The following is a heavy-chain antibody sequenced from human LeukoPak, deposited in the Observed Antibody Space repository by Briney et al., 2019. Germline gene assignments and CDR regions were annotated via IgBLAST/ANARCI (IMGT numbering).Heavy chain of an antibody. J-gene: IGHJ6*02. D-gene: IGHD2-15*01. Sequence: SETLSLTCTVSGGSISSYYWSWIRQPPGKGLEWLGYIYYSGSTNYNPPLKSRVTISVDTPKNQFSLKLSSVTAADRAVYYCARSVYCSGGSCYSDYYYGMDVWGQGTTVTVSS. CDR2: IYYSGST. V-gene: IGHV4-59*08. CDR1: GGSISSYY. CDR3: ARSVYCSGGSCYSDYYYGMDV.